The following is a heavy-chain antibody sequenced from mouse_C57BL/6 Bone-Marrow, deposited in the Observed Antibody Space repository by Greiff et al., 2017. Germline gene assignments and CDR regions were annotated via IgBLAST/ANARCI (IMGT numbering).Heavy chain of an antibody. J-gene: IGHJ3*01. D-gene: IGHD2-5*01. V-gene: IGHV5-4*03. CDR3: ARPSYYSNWWVALFAY. CDR1: GFTFSSYA. Sequence: EVMLVESGGGLVKPGGSLKLSCAASGFTFSSYAMSWVRQTPEKRLEWVATISDGGSYTYYPDNVKGRFTISRDNAKNNLYLQMSHLKSEDTAMYYCARPSYYSNWWVALFAYWGQGTLVTVSA. CDR2: ISDGGSYT.